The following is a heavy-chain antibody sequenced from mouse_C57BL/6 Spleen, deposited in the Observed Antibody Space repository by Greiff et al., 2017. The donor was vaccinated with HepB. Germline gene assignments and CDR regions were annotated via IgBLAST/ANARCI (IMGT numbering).Heavy chain of an antibody. CDR3: SMVTAHYYAMDY. V-gene: IGHV6-3*01. CDR1: GFTFSNYW. D-gene: IGHD2-2*01. Sequence: EVKLVESGGGLVQPGGSMKLSCVASGFTFSNYWMNWVRQSPEKGLEWVAQIRLKSDNYATHYAESVKGRFTISRDDSKSSVYLQMNNLRAEDTVIYYCSMVTAHYYAMDYWGKGTSVTVSS. CDR2: IRLKSDNYAT. J-gene: IGHJ4*01.